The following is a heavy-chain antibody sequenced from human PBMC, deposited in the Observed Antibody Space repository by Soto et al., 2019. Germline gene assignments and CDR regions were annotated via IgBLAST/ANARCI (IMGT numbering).Heavy chain of an antibody. D-gene: IGHD6-25*01. Sequence: SVKVSCKASGGTFSSSAISWVRQAPGQGLEWMGAIIPVFGTAHYAQKFQGRVTITADKPTSTAYMELSRLRSEDTAVYYCARIAANVFYYYAMDVWGQGTTVTVS. J-gene: IGHJ6*02. CDR2: IIPVFGTA. V-gene: IGHV1-69*06. CDR1: GGTFSSSA. CDR3: ARIAANVFYYYAMDV.